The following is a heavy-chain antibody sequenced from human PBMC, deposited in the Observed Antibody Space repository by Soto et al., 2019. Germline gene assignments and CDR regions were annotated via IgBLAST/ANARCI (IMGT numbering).Heavy chain of an antibody. Sequence: GGSLRLSCAASGFTFSRYAMHWVRQAPGEGLERVAVISRDGSSKYYGDSVKGRFTVSRDNSNNTLYLSMTSLRPDDTAVFYCARSRNGAVPDSINFWGQGTLVTVSS. D-gene: IGHD2-8*01. J-gene: IGHJ4*02. CDR1: GFTFSRYA. V-gene: IGHV3-30-3*01. CDR2: ISRDGSSK. CDR3: ARSRNGAVPDSINF.